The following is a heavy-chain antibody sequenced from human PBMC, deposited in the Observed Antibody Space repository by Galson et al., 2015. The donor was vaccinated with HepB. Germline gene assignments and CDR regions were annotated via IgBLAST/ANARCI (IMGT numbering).Heavy chain of an antibody. Sequence: SLRLSCAASGFTFSSYAMSWVRQAPGKGLEWVSAISGSGGSTYYADSVKGRFTISRDNSKNTLYLQMNSLRAEDTAEYYCAKDRSSGNRHGYGMDVWGQGTTVTVSS. D-gene: IGHD1-26*01. J-gene: IGHJ6*02. CDR3: AKDRSSGNRHGYGMDV. V-gene: IGHV3-23*01. CDR1: GFTFSSYA. CDR2: ISGSGGST.